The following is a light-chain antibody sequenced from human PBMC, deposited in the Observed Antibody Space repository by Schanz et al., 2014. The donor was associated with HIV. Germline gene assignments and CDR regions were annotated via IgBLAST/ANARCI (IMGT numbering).Light chain of an antibody. V-gene: IGLV2-14*01. CDR2: EVS. J-gene: IGLJ3*02. CDR3: CSCKNTNTWV. Sequence: QSALTQPASVSGSPGQSITISCTGTSSDVGGYNYVSWYQQHPGKAPKLMIYEVSERPSGVPDRFSGSKSGNTASLTISGLQDEDEGDYYCCSCKNTNTWVFGGGTKLTVL. CDR1: SSDVGGYNY.